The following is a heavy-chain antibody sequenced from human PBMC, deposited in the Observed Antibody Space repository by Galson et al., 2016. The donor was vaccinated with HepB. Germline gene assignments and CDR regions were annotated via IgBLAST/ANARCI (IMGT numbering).Heavy chain of an antibody. D-gene: IGHD2-21*02. Sequence: GSLRLSCAASGFIFSGAAIHWVRQASGKGLEWIGRIRSKANRYATDYGVSVKGRFTISRDDSKNTAYLQMNSLKTEDTAVYYCSRLGGGDTGGIWGQGTMVTVSS. CDR1: GFIFSGAA. V-gene: IGHV3-73*01. CDR2: IRSKANRYAT. J-gene: IGHJ3*02. CDR3: SRLGGGDTGGI.